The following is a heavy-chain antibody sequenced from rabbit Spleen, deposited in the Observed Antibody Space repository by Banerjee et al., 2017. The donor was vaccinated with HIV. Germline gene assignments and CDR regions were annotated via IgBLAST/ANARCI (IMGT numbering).Heavy chain of an antibody. CDR3: ARGTDSNGDGYAL. Sequence: QEQLEESGGDLVKPEGSLTLTCTASGFSFSSSGWICWVRQAPEKGLEWIACIGISSGTTYYANWAKGRVTISKTSSTTVTLQLNSLTAADTATYFCARGTDSNGDGYALWGPGTLVTVS. J-gene: IGHJ4*01. D-gene: IGHD6-1*01. V-gene: IGHV1S45*01. CDR2: IGISSGTT. CDR1: GFSFSSSGW.